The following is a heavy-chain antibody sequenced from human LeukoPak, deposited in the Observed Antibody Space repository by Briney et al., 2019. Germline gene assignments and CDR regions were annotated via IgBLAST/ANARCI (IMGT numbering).Heavy chain of an antibody. CDR1: GFTFSSYS. D-gene: IGHD6-19*01. V-gene: IGHV3-21*01. Sequence: XGSLRLSCAASGFTFSSYSMNWVRQAPGKGLEWVSSISSSSSYIYYADSVKGRFTISRDNAKNSLYLQMNSLRAEDTAVYYCARGRSSSGLIDYWGQGTLVTVSS. J-gene: IGHJ4*02. CDR2: ISSSSSYI. CDR3: ARGRSSSGLIDY.